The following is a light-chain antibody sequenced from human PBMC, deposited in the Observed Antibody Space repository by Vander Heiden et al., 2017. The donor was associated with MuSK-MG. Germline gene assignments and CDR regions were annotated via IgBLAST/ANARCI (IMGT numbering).Light chain of an antibody. J-gene: IGKJ1*01. CDR3: QKDNNSSWT. CDR1: QDVSDW. V-gene: IGKV1-5*03. Sequence: VQLTQSPSTLSASVGARVAITCRARQDVSDWVAWYQQKPGKATDLLMDKASTLERGVPTMGSGSGSGTEGTITSSRLQPEDSATYYGQKDNNSSWTFGQGTKVEIK. CDR2: KAS.